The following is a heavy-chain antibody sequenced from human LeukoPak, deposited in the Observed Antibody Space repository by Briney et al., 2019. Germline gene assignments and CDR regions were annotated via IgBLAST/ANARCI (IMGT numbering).Heavy chain of an antibody. CDR2: INHSGST. V-gene: IGHV4-34*01. Sequence: PSETLSLTCAVYGGSFSDYYWSWIRQPPGKGLEWIGEINHSGSTNYNPSLKSRVTISVDTSKNQFSLKLRSVTAADTAEYYCARGGDGVNDAFDIWGQVTMVTVSS. D-gene: IGHD4-17*01. J-gene: IGHJ3*02. CDR3: ARGGDGVNDAFDI. CDR1: GGSFSDYY.